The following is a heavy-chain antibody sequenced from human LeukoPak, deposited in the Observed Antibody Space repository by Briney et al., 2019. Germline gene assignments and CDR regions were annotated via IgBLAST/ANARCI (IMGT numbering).Heavy chain of an antibody. J-gene: IGHJ5*02. CDR2: ISSGGST. D-gene: IGHD3-10*01. CDR1: GFTFSSYA. CDR3: VGVRWFGGSNWFDP. Sequence: GGSLRLSCSASGFTFSSYAMLWVRQAPGKGLECVSAISSGGSTYYADSVKGRFTISRDNSKNTLHLQMSSLRAEDTAVYYCVGVRWFGGSNWFDPWGQGTLVTVSS. V-gene: IGHV3-64D*09.